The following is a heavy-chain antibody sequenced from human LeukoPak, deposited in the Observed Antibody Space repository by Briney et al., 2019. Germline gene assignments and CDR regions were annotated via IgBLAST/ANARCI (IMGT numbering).Heavy chain of an antibody. D-gene: IGHD3-10*01. Sequence: SETLSLTCTVSGGSISSYYWSWIRQPPGKGLEWIGYIYYSGSTNYNPSLKSRVTISVDTSKNQFSLKLSSVTAADTAVYYCARSQARGGWFDPWGQGTLVTVSS. CDR2: IYYSGST. CDR1: GGSISSYY. J-gene: IGHJ5*02. V-gene: IGHV4-59*01. CDR3: ARSQARGGWFDP.